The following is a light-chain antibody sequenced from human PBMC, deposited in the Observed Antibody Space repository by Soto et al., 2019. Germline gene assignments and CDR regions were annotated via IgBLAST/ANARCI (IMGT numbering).Light chain of an antibody. CDR2: WAS. V-gene: IGKV4-1*01. CDR3: QQYYSTPRT. CDR1: QSVLYSSNNKNY. Sequence: DIVMTQSPDSLAVSLGERATINCKSSQSVLYSSNNKNYLAWYQQKPGRPPKLLIYWASTRESGVPDRFSGSGSGTDFTLTISSLQAEDVDVYYCQQYYSTPRTFGQGTKVESK. J-gene: IGKJ1*01.